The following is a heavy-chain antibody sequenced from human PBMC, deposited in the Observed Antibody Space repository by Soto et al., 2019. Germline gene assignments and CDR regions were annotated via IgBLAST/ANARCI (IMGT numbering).Heavy chain of an antibody. CDR2: IYYSGST. Sequence: SETLSLTCTVSGGSISSYYWSWIRQPPGKGLEWIGYIYYSGSTNYNPSLKSRVTISVDTSKNQFSLKLSSMTAADTAVYYCARNVPIGDYMDVWGKGTTVTVSS. CDR3: ARNVPIGDYMDV. J-gene: IGHJ6*03. V-gene: IGHV4-59*01. D-gene: IGHD2-15*01. CDR1: GGSISSYY.